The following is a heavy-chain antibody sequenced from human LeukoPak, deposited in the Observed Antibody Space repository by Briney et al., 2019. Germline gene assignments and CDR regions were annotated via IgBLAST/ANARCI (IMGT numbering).Heavy chain of an antibody. CDR1: GFTFSNYA. Sequence: GGSLRLSCAASGFTFSNYAMRWVRQAPGKGLEWVSGISGSGDSTYYADSVKGRFTISRDNSKNTLYLQMNSLRAEDTAVYYCARRGSGYSQNYFDYWGQGTLVTVSS. J-gene: IGHJ4*02. CDR2: ISGSGDST. D-gene: IGHD3-22*01. CDR3: ARRGSGYSQNYFDY. V-gene: IGHV3-23*01.